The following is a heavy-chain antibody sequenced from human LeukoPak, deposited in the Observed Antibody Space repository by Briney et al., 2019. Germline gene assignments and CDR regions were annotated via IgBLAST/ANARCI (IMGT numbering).Heavy chain of an antibody. J-gene: IGHJ4*02. Sequence: GGSLRLSCAASGFTVSSNYMSWVRQAPGKGLEWVSVIYSGGSTYYADSVKGRFTISRDNSKNTLYLQMNSLRAEDTAVYYCARDKVDGSVAYTDYWGQGTLVAVSS. CDR3: ARDKVDGSVAYTDY. CDR2: IYSGGST. CDR1: GFTVSSNY. V-gene: IGHV3-66*01. D-gene: IGHD3-10*01.